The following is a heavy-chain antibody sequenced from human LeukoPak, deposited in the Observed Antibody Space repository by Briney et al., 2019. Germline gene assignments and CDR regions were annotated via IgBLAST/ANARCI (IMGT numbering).Heavy chain of an antibody. Sequence: ASVKVSCKTSGYTFTDYYVHWVRQAPGQGLEWMGWIDPNSGGTSYAQKFQGRVTMTGDTSISTAYMELSRLRSDDTAMFYCAREYLGSGSYKYFDYWGQGTLVTVSS. V-gene: IGHV1-2*02. CDR3: AREYLGSGSYKYFDY. CDR2: IDPNSGGT. CDR1: GYTFTDYY. J-gene: IGHJ4*02. D-gene: IGHD1-26*01.